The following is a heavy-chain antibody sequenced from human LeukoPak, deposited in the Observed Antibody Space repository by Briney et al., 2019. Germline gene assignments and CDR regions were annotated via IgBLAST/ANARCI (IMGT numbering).Heavy chain of an antibody. CDR2: ISYDGSNK. J-gene: IGHJ4*02. V-gene: IGHV3-30*18. D-gene: IGHD5-18*01. Sequence: PGGSLRLSCAASGFTFSSYGMHWVRQAPGKGLEWVAVISYDGSNKYYADSVKGRFTISRDNSKNTLYLQMNSLRAEDTAVYYCAKGWIQLWETIDYWGQGTLVTVSS. CDR3: AKGWIQLWETIDY. CDR1: GFTFSSYG.